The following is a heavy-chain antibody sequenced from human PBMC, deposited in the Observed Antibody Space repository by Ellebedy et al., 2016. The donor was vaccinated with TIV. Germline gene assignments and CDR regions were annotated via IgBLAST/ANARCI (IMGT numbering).Heavy chain of an antibody. CDR3: ARGGPLYCSSTSCYFYYYGMDV. D-gene: IGHD2-2*01. CDR2: IIPIFGTA. V-gene: IGHV1-69*13. CDR1: GGTFSSYA. Sequence: SVKVSCXASGGTFSSYAISWVRQAPGQGLEWMGGIIPIFGTANYAQKFQGRVTITADESTSTAYMELSSLRSEDTAVYYCARGGPLYCSSTSCYFYYYGMDVWGQGTTVTVSS. J-gene: IGHJ6*02.